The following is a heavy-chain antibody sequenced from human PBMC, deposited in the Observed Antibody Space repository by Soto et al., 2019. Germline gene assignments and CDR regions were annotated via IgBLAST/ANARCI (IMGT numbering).Heavy chain of an antibody. CDR1: GFTFSSYS. CDR3: ARKPDSSGYPFDY. J-gene: IGHJ4*02. CDR2: ISSSSSYI. V-gene: IGHV3-21*01. Sequence: GGSLRLSCAASGFTFSSYSMNWVRQAPGKGLEWVSSISSSSSYIYYADSVKGRFTISRDNAKNSLYLQMNSLRAEDTAVYYCARKPDSSGYPFDYWGQGTLVTVSS. D-gene: IGHD3-22*01.